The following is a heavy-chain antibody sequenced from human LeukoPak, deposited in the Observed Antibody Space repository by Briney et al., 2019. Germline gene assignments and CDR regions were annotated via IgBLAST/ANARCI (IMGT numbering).Heavy chain of an antibody. V-gene: IGHV3-74*01. J-gene: IGHJ5*02. CDR1: GFTFSSYW. Sequence: PGGSLRLSCAASGFTFSSYWMHWVRQAPGKGLVWVSRINSDGSSTSYADSGKGRFTISRDNAKNTLYLQTNSLRAEDTAVYSCVRDYCSGGSCYESKWFDPWGQGTLVTVSS. CDR2: INSDGSST. D-gene: IGHD2-15*01. CDR3: VRDYCSGGSCYESKWFDP.